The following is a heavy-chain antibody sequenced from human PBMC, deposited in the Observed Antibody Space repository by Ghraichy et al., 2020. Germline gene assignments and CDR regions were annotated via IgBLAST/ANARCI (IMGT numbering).Heavy chain of an antibody. J-gene: IGHJ4*02. V-gene: IGHV3-7*01. CDR2: IKGDGSEI. CDR3: ARLIDRAPDY. Sequence: GRSLRLSCAVSGFIFSNSWMSWVRQTPGKGLEWVANIKGDGSEIYYVDSVKGRFTISRDNAKNSLNLQMNSLRAEDTAVYYCARLIDRAPDYWGQGTLVTVSP. D-gene: IGHD3-22*01. CDR1: GFIFSNSW.